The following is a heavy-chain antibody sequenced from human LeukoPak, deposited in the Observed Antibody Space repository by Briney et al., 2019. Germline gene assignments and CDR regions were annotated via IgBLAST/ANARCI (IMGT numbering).Heavy chain of an antibody. Sequence: GGSLRLSCAASGFTFSSYGMHWVRQAPGKGLEWVAVIWYGGSNKYYADSVKGRFTISRDNSKNTLYLQMNSLRAEDTAVYYCALGAGRYFDYWGQGTLVTVSS. V-gene: IGHV3-33*08. CDR3: ALGAGRYFDY. CDR2: IWYGGSNK. CDR1: GFTFSSYG. D-gene: IGHD1-26*01. J-gene: IGHJ4*02.